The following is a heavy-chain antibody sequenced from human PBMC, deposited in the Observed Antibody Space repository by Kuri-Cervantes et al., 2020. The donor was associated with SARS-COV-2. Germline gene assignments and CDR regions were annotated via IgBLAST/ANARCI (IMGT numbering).Heavy chain of an antibody. CDR2: ISDDGSKT. CDR3: ARVLVRAFYYFYAVDV. Sequence: GESLKISCAASGFTFNNHAMSWVRQAPGKGLEWVAVISDDGSKTYYRDSVKGRFTISRDTSKNTLFLQMNSLRPDDTGVYFCARVLVRAFYYFYAVDVWGQGTTVTVSS. V-gene: IGHV3-30-3*01. J-gene: IGHJ6*02. D-gene: IGHD2-21*01. CDR1: GFTFNNHA.